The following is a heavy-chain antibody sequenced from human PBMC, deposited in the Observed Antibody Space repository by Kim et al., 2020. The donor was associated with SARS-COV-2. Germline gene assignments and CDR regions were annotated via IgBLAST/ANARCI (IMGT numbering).Heavy chain of an antibody. V-gene: IGHV3-33*01. Sequence: GGSLRLSCAASGFTFSSYGMHWVRQAPGKGLEWVAVIWYDGSNKYYADSVKGRFTISRDNSKNTLYLQMNSLRAEDTAVYYCAREPTVAGLHYFDYWGQGTLVTVSS. CDR3: AREPTVAGLHYFDY. J-gene: IGHJ4*02. D-gene: IGHD1-26*01. CDR1: GFTFSSYG. CDR2: IWYDGSNK.